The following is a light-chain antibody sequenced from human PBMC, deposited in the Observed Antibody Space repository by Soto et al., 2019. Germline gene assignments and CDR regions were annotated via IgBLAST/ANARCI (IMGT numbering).Light chain of an antibody. CDR3: QQYNNLWT. V-gene: IGKV1-5*01. CDR1: HIISEW. CDR2: HAS. Sequence: DLQMTQSPATLSASVGDRVTITCLASHIISEWLAWYQQKPGRAPKLLIYHASRLGTGVPSRFSGSGSGTEFTLTISSLQPDDFATYYCQQYNNLWTFGQGTKVDIK. J-gene: IGKJ1*01.